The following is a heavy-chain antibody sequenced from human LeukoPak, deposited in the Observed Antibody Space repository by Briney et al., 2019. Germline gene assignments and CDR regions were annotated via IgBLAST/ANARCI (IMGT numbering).Heavy chain of an antibody. D-gene: IGHD3-22*01. CDR3: PRDSLYYYDSSGRFDY. CDR1: GFTFSSYS. J-gene: IGHJ4*02. V-gene: IGHV3-21*01. Sequence: GGSLRLSCAASGFTFSSYSMNWVRQAPGKGLEWVSSISSSSSYIYYADSVKGRFTISRDNAKNSLYLQMNSLRAEDTAVYYCPRDSLYYYDSSGRFDYWGQGTLVTVSS. CDR2: ISSSSSYI.